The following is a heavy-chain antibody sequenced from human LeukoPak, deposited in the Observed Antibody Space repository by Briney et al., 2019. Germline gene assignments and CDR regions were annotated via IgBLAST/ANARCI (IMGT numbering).Heavy chain of an antibody. J-gene: IGHJ5*02. CDR3: ARDFGLAQLSLGYNWFDP. V-gene: IGHV6-1*01. CDR1: GDSVSSNSAA. D-gene: IGHD3-10*01. CDR2: TYYRSKWYN. Sequence: SQTLSLTCAISGDSVSSNSAAWNWIRQSPSRGLEWLGRTYYRSKWYNDYAVSVKSRITINPDTSKNQFSLQLNSVTPEDTAVYYCARDFGLAQLSLGYNWFDPWGQGTLVTVSS.